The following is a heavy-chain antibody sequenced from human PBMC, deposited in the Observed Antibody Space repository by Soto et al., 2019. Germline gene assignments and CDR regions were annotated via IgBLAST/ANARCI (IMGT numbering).Heavy chain of an antibody. CDR1: GGTLSSDA. CDR2: LIPILGTT. J-gene: IGHJ4*02. Sequence: SVKVSCKASGGTLSSDAVSWVRQAPGQGLEWMGGLIPILGTTHYAQKFQGRVTITADESTNTAYMELSSLRSDDTAVYYCARASGYVSGWYHDYWGQGTRVTVS. D-gene: IGHD6-19*01. CDR3: ARASGYVSGWYHDY. V-gene: IGHV1-69*13.